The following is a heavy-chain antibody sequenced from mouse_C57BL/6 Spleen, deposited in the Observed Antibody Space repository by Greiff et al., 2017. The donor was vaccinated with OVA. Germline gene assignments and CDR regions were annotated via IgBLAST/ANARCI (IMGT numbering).Heavy chain of an antibody. CDR3: ARENYGSSYDY. V-gene: IGHV1-55*01. J-gene: IGHJ2*01. D-gene: IGHD1-1*01. CDR1: GYTFTGYG. CDR2: IYPGSGST. Sequence: QVQLQQPGAELVKPGASVKMSCKASGYTFTGYGITWVQQSPGQGLGWIGDIYPGSGSTYYKEKFKGQATLTVDASSSTAYMQLSSLTSEDSAVYYCARENYGSSYDYWGQGTTLTVSS.